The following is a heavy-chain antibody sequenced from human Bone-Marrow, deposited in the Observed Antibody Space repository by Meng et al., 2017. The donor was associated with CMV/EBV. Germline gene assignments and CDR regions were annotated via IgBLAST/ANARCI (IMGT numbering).Heavy chain of an antibody. CDR1: GFTFSSYS. CDR2: ISSSSSTI. Sequence: LSLTCAASGFTFSSYSMNWVRQAPGKGLEWVSYISSSSSTIYYADSVKGRFTISRDNAKNSLYLQMNSLRAEDTAVYYCALGLLAYYYDSSGYDYWGQGTRVTVYS. J-gene: IGHJ4*02. D-gene: IGHD3-22*01. CDR3: ALGLLAYYYDSSGYDY. V-gene: IGHV3-48*04.